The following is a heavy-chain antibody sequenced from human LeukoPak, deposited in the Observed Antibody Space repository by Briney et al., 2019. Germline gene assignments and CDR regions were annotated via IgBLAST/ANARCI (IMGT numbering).Heavy chain of an antibody. CDR1: GFTFSGYA. J-gene: IGHJ4*02. V-gene: IGHV3-23*01. Sequence: PGGSLRLSCAASGFTFSGYAFSWVRRTPGKGLEWVSIVGENTDTHYADSVKRRFTISRDDSNNALYLQMNSLRAEDTATYFSAKSSGKSFPSSRVFDFWGQGTLVTVSS. D-gene: IGHD6-13*01. CDR2: VGENTDT. CDR3: AKSSGKSFPSSRVFDF.